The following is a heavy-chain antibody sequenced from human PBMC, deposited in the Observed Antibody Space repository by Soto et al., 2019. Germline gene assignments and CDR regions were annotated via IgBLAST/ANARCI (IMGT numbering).Heavy chain of an antibody. CDR1: GFTFSSYA. CDR3: AKGGSSWYSDYYYYMDV. CDR2: ISGSGGST. V-gene: IGHV3-23*01. J-gene: IGHJ6*03. D-gene: IGHD6-13*01. Sequence: GGSLRLSCAASGFTFSSYAMSWVRQAPGKGLEWVSAISGSGGSTYYADSVKGRFTISRDNSKNTLYLQMNSLRAEDTAVYYCAKGGSSWYSDYYYYMDVWGKGTTVTVSS.